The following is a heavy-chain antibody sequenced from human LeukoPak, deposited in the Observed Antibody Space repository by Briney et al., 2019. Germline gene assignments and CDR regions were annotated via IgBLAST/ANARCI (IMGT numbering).Heavy chain of an antibody. CDR3: ARGAGAGGVVIIPYFDY. J-gene: IGHJ4*02. D-gene: IGHD3-3*01. Sequence: SVKVSCKASGGTFSSYAISWVRQAPGQGLEWMGGIIPIFGTANYAQKFQGRVTITTDESTSTAYMELSSLRSEDTAVYYCARGAGAGGVVIIPYFDYWGQGTLVTVSS. CDR1: GGTFSSYA. V-gene: IGHV1-69*05. CDR2: IIPIFGTA.